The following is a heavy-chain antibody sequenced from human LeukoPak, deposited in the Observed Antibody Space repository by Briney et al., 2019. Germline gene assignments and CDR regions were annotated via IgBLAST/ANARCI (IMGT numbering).Heavy chain of an antibody. J-gene: IGHJ4*02. CDR2: ISWNSGRI. CDR1: GFSFDDYG. Sequence: GGSLRLSCVASGFSFDDYGMFWVRQAPGKGLEWVAGISWNSGRIGYADSVKGRFTISRDNAKNSLYLQMNSLRAEDTAVYYCARSYSGSYLDYFDYWGQGTLVTVSS. CDR3: ARSYSGSYLDYFDY. D-gene: IGHD1-26*01. V-gene: IGHV3-20*04.